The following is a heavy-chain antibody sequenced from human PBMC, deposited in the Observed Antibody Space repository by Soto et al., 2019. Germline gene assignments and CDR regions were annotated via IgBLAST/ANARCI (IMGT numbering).Heavy chain of an antibody. CDR3: ATERPSMYGSGTYNWFDS. V-gene: IGHV1-24*01. J-gene: IGHJ5*01. Sequence: ASVKGSCKVSGYTLTELSMHWVRQAPGKGLEWMGGFDPEDGETIYAQKFQGRVTMTEDTSTDTAYMELSSLRSEDTAVYYCATERPSMYGSGTYNWFDSWGQGTLVTVSS. D-gene: IGHD3-10*01. CDR2: FDPEDGET. CDR1: GYTLTELS.